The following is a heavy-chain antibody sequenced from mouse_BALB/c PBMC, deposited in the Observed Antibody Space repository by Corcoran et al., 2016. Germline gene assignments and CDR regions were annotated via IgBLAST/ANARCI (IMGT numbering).Heavy chain of an antibody. CDR1: GYTFINSG. D-gene: IGHD2-4*01. CDR3: AREGLPYYFDY. Sequence: QNELVPSFPSLPPPSSTVNISSPASGYTFINSGMSWVKQAPGKGLQWMGWINTYTGEHTSADDFKGRFAFSLETSASTAYLQINNLKNEDMATYSCAREGLPYYFDYWGQGTTLTVSS. J-gene: IGHJ2*01. CDR2: INTYTGEH. V-gene: IGHV9-1*02.